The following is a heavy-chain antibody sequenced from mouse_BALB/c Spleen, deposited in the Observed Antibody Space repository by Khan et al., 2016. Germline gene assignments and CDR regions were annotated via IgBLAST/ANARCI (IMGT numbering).Heavy chain of an antibody. CDR3: ARYEGGFAY. D-gene: IGHD2-3*01. CDR2: INPSTGYT. V-gene: IGHV1-7*01. Sequence: QVQLQQSGAELAKPGASVKMSCKASGYTFTSYWMHWVKQRPGQGLEWIGYINPSTGYTEYNQKFKDKATLTADKSSSTAYMQLSSLTSEDSAFYCCARYEGGFAYWGQGTLVTVSA. CDR1: GYTFTSYW. J-gene: IGHJ3*01.